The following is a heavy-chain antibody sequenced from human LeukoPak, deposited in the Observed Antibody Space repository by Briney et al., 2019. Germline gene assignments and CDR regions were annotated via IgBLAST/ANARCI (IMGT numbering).Heavy chain of an antibody. CDR3: AKDRSYDXXGX. CDR1: GFTFSSYW. CDR2: IKQDGSEK. J-gene: IGHJ4*02. V-gene: IGHV3-7*01. D-gene: IGHD3-9*01. Sequence: GGSLRLSCAASGFTFSSYWMSWVRQAPGKGLEWVANIKQDGSEKYYVDSVKGRFTISRDNSKNTLYLQMNSLRAEDTAVYYCAKDRSYDXXGXXGQGXXVTV.